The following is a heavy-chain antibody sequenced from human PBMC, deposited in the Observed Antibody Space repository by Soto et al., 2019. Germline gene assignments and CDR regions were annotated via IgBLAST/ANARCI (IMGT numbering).Heavy chain of an antibody. V-gene: IGHV4-59*01. CDR3: ARGLGGDFWSGIRHSYYYYYGMDV. D-gene: IGHD3-3*01. J-gene: IGHJ6*02. CDR2: VYHTGST. Sequence: SETLSLTCTVSGGSIGAYYWTWIRQPPGRALEWIGYVYHTGSTDYNPSLKGRVTMSIDTSKNHFSLNVSSLTAADTAVYYCARGLGGDFWSGIRHSYYYYYGMDVWGQGTTVTVS. CDR1: GGSIGAYY.